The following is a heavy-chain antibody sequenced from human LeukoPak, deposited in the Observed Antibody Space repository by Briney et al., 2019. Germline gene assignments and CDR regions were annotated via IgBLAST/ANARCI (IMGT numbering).Heavy chain of an antibody. CDR2: ISGSGGST. CDR3: AKGHDDFWSGYSGGGCGMDV. D-gene: IGHD3-3*01. J-gene: IGHJ6*02. CDR1: GFTFSSYA. Sequence: GGSLRLSCAASGFTFSSYAMSWVRQAPGKGLEWVSAISGSGGSTYYADSVKGRFTISRDNSKNTLYLQMNSLRAEDMAVYYCAKGHDDFWSGYSGGGCGMDVWGQGTTVTVSS. V-gene: IGHV3-23*01.